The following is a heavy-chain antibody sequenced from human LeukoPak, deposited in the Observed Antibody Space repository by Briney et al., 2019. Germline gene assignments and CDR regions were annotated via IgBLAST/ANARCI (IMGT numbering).Heavy chain of an antibody. V-gene: IGHV3-30*02. J-gene: IGHJ4*02. CDR2: IRYDGSNK. CDR3: ATAYYYGSGSYYSSAPFDY. D-gene: IGHD3-10*01. CDR1: GFTFSSYG. Sequence: GGSLRLSCAASGFTFSSYGMHWVRQAPGKGLEWVAFIRYDGSNKYYADSVKGRFTISRDNAKNSLYLQMNSLRAEDTAVYYCATAYYYGSGSYYSSAPFDYWGQGTLVTVSS.